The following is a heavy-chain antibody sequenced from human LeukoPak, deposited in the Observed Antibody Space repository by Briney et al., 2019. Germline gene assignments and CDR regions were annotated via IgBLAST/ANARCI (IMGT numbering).Heavy chain of an antibody. CDR1: GYSFSSYS. Sequence: ASVKVSCKASGYSFSSYSISWVRQAPGQGLEWMGWISAYSGNTNYAHKLQGRVTMTTDTSTSTVYMELSSLRSEDTAVYYCARDPDILTGWHFDYWGQGTLVTVSS. V-gene: IGHV1-18*01. D-gene: IGHD3-9*01. J-gene: IGHJ4*02. CDR3: ARDPDILTGWHFDY. CDR2: ISAYSGNT.